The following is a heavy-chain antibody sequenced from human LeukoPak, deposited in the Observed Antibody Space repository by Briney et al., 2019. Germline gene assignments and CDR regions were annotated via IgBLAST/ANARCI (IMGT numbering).Heavy chain of an antibody. CDR1: GFIFINSG. Sequence: PGGTLRLSCAASGFIFINSGMSWVRQAPGKGLEWVSAISATATITYYADSVKGRFTISRDNSKNTLYLQMNSLRAEDTAVYYCARGRSYGSGSYYDYWGQGTLVTVSS. CDR2: ISATATIT. J-gene: IGHJ4*02. V-gene: IGHV3-23*01. D-gene: IGHD3-10*01. CDR3: ARGRSYGSGSYYDY.